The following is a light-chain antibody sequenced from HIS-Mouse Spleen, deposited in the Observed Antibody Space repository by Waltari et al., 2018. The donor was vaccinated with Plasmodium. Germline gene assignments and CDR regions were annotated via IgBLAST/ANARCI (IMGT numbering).Light chain of an antibody. Sequence: DIGLTQSPSTLSLSPGERATISCRASQSVSSYLAWYQQKPGQAPRLIIYDTSNQPTGIPARFSGSGSATDFTLTISSLEHEDFAVYYCQQRSNWLTFGGGTKVEIK. CDR1: QSVSSY. CDR2: DTS. CDR3: QQRSNWLT. V-gene: IGKV3-11*01. J-gene: IGKJ4*01.